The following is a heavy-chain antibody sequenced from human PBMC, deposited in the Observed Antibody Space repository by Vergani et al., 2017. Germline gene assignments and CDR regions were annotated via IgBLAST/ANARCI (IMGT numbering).Heavy chain of an antibody. J-gene: IGHJ6*02. CDR3: ACIGLPYYYYGMDV. CDR2: FDPSDSYT. D-gene: IGHD2/OR15-2a*01. Sequence: EVQLVQSGAEVKKPGESLRISCKGSGYSFTSYWISWVRQMPGKGLEWMGGFDPSDSYTHYRPSFQGHVTISADKSISTAYLQWSSLKASYTAMYYCACIGLPYYYYGMDVWGQGTTVTVSS. V-gene: IGHV5-10-1*03. CDR1: GYSFTSYW.